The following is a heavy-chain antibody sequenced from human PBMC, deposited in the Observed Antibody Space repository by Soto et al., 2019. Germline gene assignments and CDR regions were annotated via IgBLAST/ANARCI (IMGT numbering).Heavy chain of an antibody. J-gene: IGHJ5*02. CDR3: ARGYSSAPNWFDP. CDR2: IKVDGSEK. Sequence: EVQLVESGGGLVQPGGSLRLSCAASGFSFSTYWMSWVRQHPGKGLEWVANIKVDGSEKYYLDSVKGRFAISRDNAKSSLYLQMNSLGDEDTAVYYCARGYSSAPNWFDPWGQGTLVTVSS. D-gene: IGHD3-16*02. V-gene: IGHV3-7*01. CDR1: GFSFSTYW.